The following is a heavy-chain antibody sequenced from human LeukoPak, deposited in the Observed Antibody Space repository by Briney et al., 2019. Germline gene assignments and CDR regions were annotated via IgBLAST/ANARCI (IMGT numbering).Heavy chain of an antibody. CDR3: ARHLHTVLGIAATGTLWDY. CDR2: LYHGGSI. J-gene: IGHJ4*02. Sequence: SETLSLTCSVSGGSFSTYYWSWVRQPPGKGLEWIGYLYHGGSINYNPSLRSRVTIRGDTSKNQISLRLSSVTAADTAVYYCARHLHTVLGIAATGTLWDYWGQGTLVTVSS. V-gene: IGHV4-59*08. CDR1: GGSFSTYY. D-gene: IGHD6-13*01.